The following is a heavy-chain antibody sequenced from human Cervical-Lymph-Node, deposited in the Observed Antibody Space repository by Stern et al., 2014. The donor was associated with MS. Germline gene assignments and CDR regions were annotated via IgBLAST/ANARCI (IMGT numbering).Heavy chain of an antibody. V-gene: IGHV4-61*02. CDR2: IHDSGST. CDR1: GGSISSSGYY. D-gene: IGHD1-26*01. CDR3: ATTRWDLFTWNWFDP. J-gene: IGHJ5*02. Sequence: VQLVQSGPGLVKPSQTLSLTCTVSGGSISSSGYYWSWIRQPADKGLEWIGRIHDSGSTYYNPSLKSRVTIPMDTAKNQFSLKRPSVTAADTAVYYCATTRWDLFTWNWFDPWGQGTLVTVSS.